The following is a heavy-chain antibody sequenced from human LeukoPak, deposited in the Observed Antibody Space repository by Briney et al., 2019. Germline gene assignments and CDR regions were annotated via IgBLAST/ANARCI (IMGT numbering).Heavy chain of an antibody. D-gene: IGHD2-15*01. V-gene: IGHV3-20*04. CDR3: ARERVVVVAANAFDI. Sequence: PGGSLRLSCAASGFTFDDYGMSWVRQAPGKGLEWVSGINWNGGSTGYADSVKGRFTISRDNAKNSLYLQMNSLRAEDTALYYCARERVVVVAANAFDIWGQGTMVTVSS. CDR2: INWNGGST. J-gene: IGHJ3*02. CDR1: GFTFDDYG.